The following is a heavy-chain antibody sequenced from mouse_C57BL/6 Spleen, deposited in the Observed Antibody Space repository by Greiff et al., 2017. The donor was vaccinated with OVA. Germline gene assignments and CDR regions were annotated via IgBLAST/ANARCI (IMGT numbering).Heavy chain of an antibody. CDR1: GFTFSDYY. Sequence: EVKLMESEGGLVQPGRSMKLSCTASGFTFSDYYMAWVRQVPEKGLEWVANINYDGSSTYYLDSLKSRFIISRDNAKNILYLQMSSLKSEDTATYYCAREMITYAMDYWGQGTSVTVSS. CDR3: AREMITYAMDY. J-gene: IGHJ4*01. V-gene: IGHV5-16*01. CDR2: INYDGSST. D-gene: IGHD2-4*01.